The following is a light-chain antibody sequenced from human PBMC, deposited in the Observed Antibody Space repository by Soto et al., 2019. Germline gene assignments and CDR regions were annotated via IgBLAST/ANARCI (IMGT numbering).Light chain of an antibody. V-gene: IGLV2-14*01. Sequence: QSALTQPASVSGSPGQSITISCTGAVGLVSWYQQHPGKVPKLIIYEVTDRPSGVSNRFSGSKSGNTASLTISGLQAEDEAEYYCSSYTNINTRACVFGTGTKVTVL. CDR2: EVT. CDR1: VGL. CDR3: SSYTNINTRACV. J-gene: IGLJ1*01.